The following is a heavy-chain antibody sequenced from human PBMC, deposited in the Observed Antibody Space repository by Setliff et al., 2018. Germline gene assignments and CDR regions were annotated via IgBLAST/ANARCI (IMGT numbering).Heavy chain of an antibody. D-gene: IGHD2-15*01. V-gene: IGHV3-15*05. CDR3: TRIRAGSAFGMDV. Sequence: PGGSLRLSCAASGFTSNNVWMSWVRQAPGRGLEWIGRIKSKTEDGTTDYAASVKGRFTISSDGSKNTLYLQMSSLKTEDTAVYYCTRIRAGSAFGMDVWGHGTTVTVSS. CDR2: IKSKTEDGTT. J-gene: IGHJ6*02. CDR1: GFTSNNVW.